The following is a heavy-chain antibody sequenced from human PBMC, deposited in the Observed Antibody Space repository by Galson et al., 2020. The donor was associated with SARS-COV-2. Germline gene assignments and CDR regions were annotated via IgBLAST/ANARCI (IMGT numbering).Heavy chain of an antibody. V-gene: IGHV3-23*01. Sequence: GESLKLSCAASGLTFSNYAMSWVRQAPGKGLAWVSGISGSGDTTYYADSVKGRFTVSRDNSKNTLYLQMSSLRGEDTAVYYCASRDWDHTSGYYFYYLGVWGQGALVTVSS. CDR2: ISGSGDTT. CDR3: ASRDWDHTSGYYFYYLGV. J-gene: IGHJ4*02. D-gene: IGHD3-22*01. CDR1: GLTFSNYA.